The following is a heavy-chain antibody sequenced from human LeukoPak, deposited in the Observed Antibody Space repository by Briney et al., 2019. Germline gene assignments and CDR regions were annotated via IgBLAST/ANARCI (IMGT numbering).Heavy chain of an antibody. J-gene: IGHJ4*02. CDR3: ARYSNYGQFDY. Sequence: GGSLRLSCAASGFTFSSYWMSWVRQAPGKGLEWVANIKQDGSEKYYVDSVKGRFTISRDNAKNSLYLQMNSLRAENTAVYYCARYSNYGQFDYWGQGTLVTVSS. V-gene: IGHV3-7*01. CDR1: GFTFSSYW. D-gene: IGHD4-11*01. CDR2: IKQDGSEK.